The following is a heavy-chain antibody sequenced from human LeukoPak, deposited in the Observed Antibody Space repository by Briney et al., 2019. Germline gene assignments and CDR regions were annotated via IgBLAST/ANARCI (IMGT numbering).Heavy chain of an antibody. Sequence: PGRSLRLSCAASGFIFSSYGMHWVRQAPGKGVEWVAVISYDGSKKYYADSVKGRFTISRDNSKNTLYLQMNSLRAEDTAVYCCVNGLRNYFYGMDVWGQGTTVTVSS. V-gene: IGHV3-30*18. CDR3: VNGLRNYFYGMDV. J-gene: IGHJ6*02. CDR2: ISYDGSKK. CDR1: GFIFSSYG. D-gene: IGHD4-17*01.